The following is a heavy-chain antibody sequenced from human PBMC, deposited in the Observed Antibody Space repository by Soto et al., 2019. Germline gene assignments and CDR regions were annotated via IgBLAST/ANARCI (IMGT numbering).Heavy chain of an antibody. CDR1: GDSISSDKW. V-gene: IGHV4-4*02. CDR3: ARSGYSSSWYAY. J-gene: IGHJ4*02. D-gene: IGHD6-13*01. CDR2: VYHSGNT. Sequence: PSETLSLTCAVSGDSISSDKWWSRVRQPPGKGLEWIGEVYHSGNTNYNPSLKSRVTISVDTSKNQFSLKLSSVTAADTAVYYCARSGYSSSWYAYWGQGTLVTVSS.